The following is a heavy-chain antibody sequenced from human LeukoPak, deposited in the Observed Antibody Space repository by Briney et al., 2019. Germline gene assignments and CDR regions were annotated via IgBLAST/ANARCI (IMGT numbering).Heavy chain of an antibody. J-gene: IGHJ4*02. Sequence: GGSLRLSCAASGFTFSTYWMNWVRQAPGKGLEWVANIKQDGSGKYYVDSVKGRFTISRDNAKNSLYLQMNSLTAEDTAVYYCARDTDQIVGANFDYWGQGTLVTVSS. V-gene: IGHV3-7*01. CDR2: IKQDGSGK. CDR3: ARDTDQIVGANFDY. CDR1: GFTFSTYW. D-gene: IGHD1-26*01.